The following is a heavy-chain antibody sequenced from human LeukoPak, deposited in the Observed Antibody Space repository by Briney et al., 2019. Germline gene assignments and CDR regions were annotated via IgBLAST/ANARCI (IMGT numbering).Heavy chain of an antibody. D-gene: IGHD3-3*01. CDR2: IYYSGST. J-gene: IGHJ4*02. V-gene: IGHV4-59*01. CDR1: GGSISSYY. Sequence: PSETLSLTCTVSGGSISSYYWSWVRQPPGKGLEWIGYIYYSGSTNYNPSLKSRVTISVDTSKNQFSLKLSSVTAADTAVYYCARDKSYYDFWSGYSNYHYFDYWGQGTLVTVSS. CDR3: ARDKSYYDFWSGYSNYHYFDY.